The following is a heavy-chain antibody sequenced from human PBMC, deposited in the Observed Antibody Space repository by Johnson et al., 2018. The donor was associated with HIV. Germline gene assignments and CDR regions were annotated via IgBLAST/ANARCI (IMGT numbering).Heavy chain of an antibody. CDR2: ISYDGSVK. V-gene: IGHV3-30*18. J-gene: IGHJ3*02. D-gene: IGHD2-21*01. Sequence: QVQLVESGGGVVQPGRSLRLSCVASGFTFRNYGMHWVRQAPGKGLEWVAVISYDGSVKYYADAVKGRFTISRDNSKNTLYLQMNSLRAEDTAVYYCAKDCVGVWWSRAFDIWGQGTMVTVSS. CDR1: GFTFRNYG. CDR3: AKDCVGVWWSRAFDI.